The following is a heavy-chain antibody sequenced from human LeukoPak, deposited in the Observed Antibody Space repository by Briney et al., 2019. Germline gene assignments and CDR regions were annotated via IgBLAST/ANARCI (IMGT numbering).Heavy chain of an antibody. V-gene: IGHV4-34*01. J-gene: IGHJ4*02. CDR3: ARGLYSSRRPRFDY. Sequence: PSETLSLTCAVYGVSFSGYYWSWIRQPPGKGLEWIGEINHSGSTNYNPSLKSRVTISVDTSKNQFSLKLSSVTAADTAVYYCARGLYSSRRPRFDYWGQGTLVTVSS. CDR1: GVSFSGYY. D-gene: IGHD6-13*01. CDR2: INHSGST.